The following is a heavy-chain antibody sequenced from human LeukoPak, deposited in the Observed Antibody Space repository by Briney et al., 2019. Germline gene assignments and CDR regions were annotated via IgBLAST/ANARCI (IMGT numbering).Heavy chain of an antibody. Sequence: PGRSLRLSCAASGFTFSNYGMHWVRQAPGKGLEWVAVISYDGSNKYYADSVKGRFTISRDNSKNTLYLQMNSLRAEDTAVYYCAKDIHSFDYWGQGTLVTVSS. CDR2: ISYDGSNK. CDR1: GFTFSNYG. CDR3: AKDIHSFDY. V-gene: IGHV3-30*18. J-gene: IGHJ4*02.